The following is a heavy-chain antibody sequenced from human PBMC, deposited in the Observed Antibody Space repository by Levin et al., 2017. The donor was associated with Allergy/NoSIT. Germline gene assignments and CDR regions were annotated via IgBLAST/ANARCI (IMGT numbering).Heavy chain of an antibody. D-gene: IGHD4-17*01. Sequence: LSLTCAASGFPVRSNYMSWVRQAPGKGLEWVSVIYSGGSTYYADSVKGRFTISRDNSKNTLYLQMNSLRAEDTAVYYCARGHYGPYYFDYWGQGTLVTVSS. CDR1: GFPVRSNY. CDR2: IYSGGST. V-gene: IGHV3-53*01. J-gene: IGHJ4*02. CDR3: ARGHYGPYYFDY.